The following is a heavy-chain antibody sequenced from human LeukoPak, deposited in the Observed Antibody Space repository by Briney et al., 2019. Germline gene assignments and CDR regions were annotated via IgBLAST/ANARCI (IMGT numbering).Heavy chain of an antibody. V-gene: IGHV3-30-3*01. Sequence: PGGSLRLSCAASGFTFSSYAMHWVRQAPGKGLEWVAVISYDGSNKYYADSVKGRFTISRDNSKNTLYLQMNSLRAEDTAVYYCANPAREDAFDIWGQGTMVTVSS. CDR3: ANPAREDAFDI. CDR2: ISYDGSNK. CDR1: GFTFSSYA. J-gene: IGHJ3*02. D-gene: IGHD1-26*01.